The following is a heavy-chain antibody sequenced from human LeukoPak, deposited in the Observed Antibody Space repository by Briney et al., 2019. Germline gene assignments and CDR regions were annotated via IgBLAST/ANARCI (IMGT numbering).Heavy chain of an antibody. CDR1: GFTFSSYA. Sequence: GRSLRLSCSASGFTFSSYAMHWVRQAPGRGLEYVSAISSNGGNTYYADSVKGRFTISRDNSKNTLYLQMSSLRAEDTAVYYCARVAVGYCSRGSCYPDDHFDFWGQGALVTVSS. J-gene: IGHJ4*02. CDR3: ARVAVGYCSRGSCYPDDHFDF. D-gene: IGHD2-15*01. V-gene: IGHV3-64D*09. CDR2: ISSNGGNT.